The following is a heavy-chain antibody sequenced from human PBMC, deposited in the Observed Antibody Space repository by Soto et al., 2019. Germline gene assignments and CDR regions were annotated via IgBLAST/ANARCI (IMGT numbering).Heavy chain of an antibody. V-gene: IGHV4-59*08. J-gene: IGHJ4*02. CDR3: ARRYGGNLDY. D-gene: IGHD2-15*01. CDR1: GVSISSYY. CDR2: IYYSGST. Sequence: QVQLQESGPGLVKHSETLSLTCTVSGVSISSYYWSWIRQPPGKGLEWIGFIYYSGSTKYNPSLKSRVTISVDTAKNPFSLKLRSGTAADTAVYYCARRYGGNLDYCGQGTLVTVSS.